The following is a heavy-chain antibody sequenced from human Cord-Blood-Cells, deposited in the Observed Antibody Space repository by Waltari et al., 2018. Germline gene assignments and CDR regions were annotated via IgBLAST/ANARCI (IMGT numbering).Heavy chain of an antibody. Sequence: QLQLQESGPGLVKPSETLSLTCTVSGGSISSSSYYWGWIRQPPGKGLEWIGSSYYSGSTYYNPALKSRVTISVDTSKNQFSLKLSSVTAADTAVYYCARQPYDFWSGYYLDYWGQGTLVTVSS. CDR1: GGSISSSSYY. D-gene: IGHD3-3*01. V-gene: IGHV4-39*01. CDR3: ARQPYDFWSGYYLDY. CDR2: SYYSGST. J-gene: IGHJ4*02.